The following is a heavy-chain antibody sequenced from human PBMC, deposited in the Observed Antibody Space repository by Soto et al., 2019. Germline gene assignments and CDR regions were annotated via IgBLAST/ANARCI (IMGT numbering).Heavy chain of an antibody. J-gene: IGHJ4*02. V-gene: IGHV3-33*01. CDR2: IWYDGSNK. D-gene: IGHD4-17*01. Sequence: GGSLRLSCAASGFTFSSYGMHWVRQAPGKGLEWVAVIWYDGSNKYYADSVKGRFTISRDNSKNTLYLQMNSLRAEDTAVYYCAREDPKYGDYVVLFSYWGQGTLVTVSS. CDR1: GFTFSSYG. CDR3: AREDPKYGDYVVLFSY.